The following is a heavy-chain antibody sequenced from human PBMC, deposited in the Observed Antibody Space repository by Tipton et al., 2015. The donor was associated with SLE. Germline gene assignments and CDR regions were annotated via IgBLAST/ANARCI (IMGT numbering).Heavy chain of an antibody. CDR2: TFTSGAT. Sequence: TLSLTCTVSGGSITNTNYYWSWIRQPAGKELEWIGHTFTSGATNYNPSLKSRVTISVDTSNNQFSLKVRSVTAADTAVYYCAREYSGYDYRTFDHWGQGTLVTVSS. J-gene: IGHJ4*02. D-gene: IGHD5-12*01. CDR1: GGSITNTNYY. V-gene: IGHV4-61*09. CDR3: AREYSGYDYRTFDH.